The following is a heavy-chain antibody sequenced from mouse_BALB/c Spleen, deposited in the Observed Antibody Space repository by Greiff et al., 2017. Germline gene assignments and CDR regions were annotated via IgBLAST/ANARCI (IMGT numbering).Heavy chain of an antibody. CDR3: ARGGYYGSSYGFDV. CDR2: ISDGGSYT. J-gene: IGHJ1*01. Sequence: EVQLVESGGGLVKPGGSLKLSCAASGFTFSDYYMYWVRQTPEKRLEWVATISDGGSYTYYPDSVKGRFTISRDNAKNNLYLQMSSLKSEDTAMYYCARGGYYGSSYGFDVWGAGTTVTVSS. CDR1: GFTFSDYY. D-gene: IGHD1-1*01. V-gene: IGHV5-4*02.